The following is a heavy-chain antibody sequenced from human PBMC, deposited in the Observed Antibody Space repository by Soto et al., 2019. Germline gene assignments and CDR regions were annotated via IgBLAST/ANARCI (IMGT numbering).Heavy chain of an antibody. CDR2: ISYDGSNK. CDR1: GFTFSSYG. CDR3: AKDPWTPYSSGWWGYFDY. D-gene: IGHD6-19*01. Sequence: GGSLRLSCAASGFTFSSYGMHWVRQAPGKGLEWVAVISYDGSNKYYAEYVKGRFTISRDNSKNTLYLQMNSLRAEDTAVYYCAKDPWTPYSSGWWGYFDYWGQGTLVTVSS. V-gene: IGHV3-30*18. J-gene: IGHJ4*02.